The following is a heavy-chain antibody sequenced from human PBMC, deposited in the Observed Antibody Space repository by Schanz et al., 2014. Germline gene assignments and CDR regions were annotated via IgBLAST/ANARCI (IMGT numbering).Heavy chain of an antibody. J-gene: IGHJ6*02. CDR1: GFTFSSYG. CDR2: VCYDGSKK. V-gene: IGHV3-33*06. CDR3: VKDLQRELLRDDHYYGMDV. D-gene: IGHD1-26*01. Sequence: LVESGGGVVQPGESLRVSCAASGFTFSSYGMHWVRQVPGKGLEWVAVVCYDGSKKYYADSVKGRFTTSRDNSKNTMYLQMNSLRAEDTAVYYCVKDLQRELLRDDHYYGMDVWGQGTTVTVSS.